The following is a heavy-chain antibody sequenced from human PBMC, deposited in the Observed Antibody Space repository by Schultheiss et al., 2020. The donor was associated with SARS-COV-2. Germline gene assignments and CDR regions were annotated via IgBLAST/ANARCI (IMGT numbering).Heavy chain of an antibody. D-gene: IGHD4-11*01. CDR2: ISYDGSNK. V-gene: IGHV3-30-3*01. CDR1: GFTFSSYA. J-gene: IGHJ6*02. CDR3: ARDLSNYVHYYYGMDV. Sequence: GGSLRLSCAASGFTFSSYAMHWVRQAPGKGLEWVAVISYDGSNKYYADSVKGRFTISRDNSKNTLYLQMNSLRAEDTAMYYCARDLSNYVHYYYGMDVWGQGTTVTVSS.